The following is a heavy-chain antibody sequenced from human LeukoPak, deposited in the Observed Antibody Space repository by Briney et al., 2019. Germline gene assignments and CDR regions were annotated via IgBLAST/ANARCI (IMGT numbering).Heavy chain of an antibody. Sequence: GGSLRLSCAASGFIFKNYGMSWVRQAPGKGLEWVSFITGSGTTYYADFVKGRFTISRDNAENTLYLQMNSLRAEDTAIYYCAKNGAYSYEDYFDYWGQGTLVTVSS. CDR2: ITGSGTT. J-gene: IGHJ4*02. CDR1: GFIFKNYG. D-gene: IGHD5-18*01. V-gene: IGHV3-23*01. CDR3: AKNGAYSYEDYFDY.